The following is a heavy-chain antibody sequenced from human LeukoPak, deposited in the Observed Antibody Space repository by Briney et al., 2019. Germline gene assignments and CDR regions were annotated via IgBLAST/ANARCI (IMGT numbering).Heavy chain of an antibody. Sequence: PGGSLRLSCAASGFTFSSYSMNWVRQAPGKGLEWVSSISSSSSYIYYADSVKGRFTISRDNSKNTLYLQMNSLRAEDTAVYFCAKETRWLADDYWGQGTLVTVSS. J-gene: IGHJ4*02. V-gene: IGHV3-21*04. CDR2: ISSSSSYI. CDR3: AKETRWLADDY. CDR1: GFTFSSYS. D-gene: IGHD6-19*01.